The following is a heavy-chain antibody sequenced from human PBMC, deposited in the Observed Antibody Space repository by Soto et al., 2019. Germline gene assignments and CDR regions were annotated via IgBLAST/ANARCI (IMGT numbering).Heavy chain of an antibody. CDR2: INHIGST. V-gene: IGHV4-34*01. D-gene: IGHD3-10*01. CDR3: ASQTMVRGVMGY. Sequence: SETLSLTCAVYVGSFSGYYWSWIRQPPGKGLEWIGEINHIGSTNYNPSLKSRVTISVDTSKNQFSLKLSSVTAADTAVYYCASQTMVRGVMGYWGQGTLVTVSS. CDR1: VGSFSGYY. J-gene: IGHJ4*02.